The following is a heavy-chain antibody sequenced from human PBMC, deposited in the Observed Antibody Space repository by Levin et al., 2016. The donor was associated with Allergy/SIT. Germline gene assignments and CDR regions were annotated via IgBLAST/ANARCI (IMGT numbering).Heavy chain of an antibody. CDR1: GGSFGTYS. CDR3: ARDLPQGTRQTVFGI. Sequence: SVKVSCKTSGGSFGTYSISWVRQAPGQGLEWMGGIAPMLHMTNYAPSFQDRVTITADESTRTVYMDLTSLTSDDTAVYYCARDLPQGTRQTVFGIWGQGTKVTVSS. CDR2: IAPMLHMT. V-gene: IGHV1-69*13. D-gene: IGHD2-2*01. J-gene: IGHJ3*02.